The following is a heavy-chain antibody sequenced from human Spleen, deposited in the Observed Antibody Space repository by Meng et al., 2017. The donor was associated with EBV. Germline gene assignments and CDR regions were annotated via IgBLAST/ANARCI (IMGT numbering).Heavy chain of an antibody. CDR1: GGSISSSSYY. Sequence: QLRVQVSCPCLWKPATALSLTFTVSGGSISSSSYYWGWIRQPPGKGLEWSGSIYYTGTTYYNPSLQSRLTISVDTSDLHFSLMLTSVTAADTAIYYCARHGGRFDWHYVEWGQGTLVTVSS. D-gene: IGHD3-9*01. V-gene: IGHV4-39*01. CDR2: IYYTGTT. J-gene: IGHJ4*01. CDR3: ARHGGRFDWHYVE.